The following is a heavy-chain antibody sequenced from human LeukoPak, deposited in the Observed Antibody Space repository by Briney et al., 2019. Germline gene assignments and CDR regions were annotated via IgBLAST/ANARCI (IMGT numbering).Heavy chain of an antibody. Sequence: GGSLRLSCAASGFTFSSYAMSWVRQAPGKGLEWVSAISGSGGSTYYADSVKGRFTISRDNSKNTLYLQMNSLRAEDTAVYYCAKDPYPLKLLPVYFDCGGQGTLVTVSS. CDR3: AKDPYPLKLLPVYFDC. CDR2: ISGSGGST. D-gene: IGHD2-15*01. V-gene: IGHV3-23*01. CDR1: GFTFSSYA. J-gene: IGHJ4*02.